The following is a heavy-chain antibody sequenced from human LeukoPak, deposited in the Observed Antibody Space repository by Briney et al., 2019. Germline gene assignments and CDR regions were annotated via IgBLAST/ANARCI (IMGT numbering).Heavy chain of an antibody. V-gene: IGHV3-48*03. CDR2: ISSSGSTI. CDR1: GFTSSSYA. CDR3: ARDGDYAYGMDV. D-gene: IGHD4-17*01. J-gene: IGHJ6*02. Sequence: GGSLRLSCAASGFTSSSYAMSWVRQAPGKGLEWVSYISSSGSTIYYADSVKGQFTISRDNAKNSLYLQMNSLRAEDTAVYYCARDGDYAYGMDVWGQGTTVTVSS.